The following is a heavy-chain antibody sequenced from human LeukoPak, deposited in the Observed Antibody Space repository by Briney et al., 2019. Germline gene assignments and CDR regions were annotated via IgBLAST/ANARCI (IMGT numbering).Heavy chain of an antibody. J-gene: IGHJ3*02. Sequence: GASVKVSCKASGYTFTGYYIHWVRQAPGQGLEWMGWINPNSGGTNYAQKFQGRVTMTRDTSISTAYMELSRLRSDDTAVYYCARDRELLQGTTVTTPDAFDIWGQGTMVTVSS. CDR3: ARDRELLQGTTVTTPDAFDI. CDR1: GYTFTGYY. CDR2: INPNSGGT. D-gene: IGHD4-17*01. V-gene: IGHV1-2*02.